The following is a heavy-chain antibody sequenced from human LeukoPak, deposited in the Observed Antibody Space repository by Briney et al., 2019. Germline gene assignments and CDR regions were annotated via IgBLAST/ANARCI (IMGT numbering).Heavy chain of an antibody. CDR1: GASITTYY. D-gene: IGHD1-14*01. CDR2: IYASGST. CDR3: ARHVSPDEDYMDV. Sequence: PSETLSLTCTASGASITTYYYSWIRQPPGKGLEWVGYIYASGSTNYNPSLKSRLTMSVDTSKNQFSLKLSSVTAADTAVYYCARHVSPDEDYMDVWGKGTTVTVSS. J-gene: IGHJ6*03. V-gene: IGHV4-4*09.